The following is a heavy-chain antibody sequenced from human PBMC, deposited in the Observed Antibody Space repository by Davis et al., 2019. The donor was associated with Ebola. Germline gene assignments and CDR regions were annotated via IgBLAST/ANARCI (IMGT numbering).Heavy chain of an antibody. V-gene: IGHV3-74*01. J-gene: IGHJ4*01. Sequence: PGGSLRLSCAASGFTFSNYWMHWVRQAPGKGLVWVSRINSDGSSTNYADSVKGRFTISRDNAKNTLSLQMNSLRVEDTAVYYCVRDSGYYSHDYWGHGTLVTVSS. CDR3: VRDSGYYSHDY. CDR1: GFTFSNYW. D-gene: IGHD5-12*01. CDR2: INSDGSST.